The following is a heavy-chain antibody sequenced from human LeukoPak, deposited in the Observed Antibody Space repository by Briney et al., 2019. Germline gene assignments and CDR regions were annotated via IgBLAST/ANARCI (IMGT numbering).Heavy chain of an antibody. V-gene: IGHV4-34*01. D-gene: IGHD4-17*01. CDR2: INHSGST. Sequence: PGGSLRLSCAASGFTFSSYEMNWVRQAPGKGLEWIGEINHSGSTNYNPSLKSRVTISVDTSKNQFSLKLSSVAAADTAVYYCARGSYGDYEDYWGQGTLVTVSS. J-gene: IGHJ4*02. CDR3: ARGSYGDYEDY. CDR1: GFTFSSYE.